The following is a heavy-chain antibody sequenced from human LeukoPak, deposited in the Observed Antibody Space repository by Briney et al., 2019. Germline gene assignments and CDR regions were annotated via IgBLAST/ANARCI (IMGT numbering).Heavy chain of an antibody. CDR3: ARDVPIRAFDI. Sequence: GGSLRLSCAASGFTFSSYEMNWVRQAPGKGLEWVSYISSSGSTIYYADSVKGRFTISRDNAKNSLYLQMNSLRAEDTAVYYCARDVPIRAFDIWGQGTMVTVSS. CDR1: GFTFSSYE. CDR2: ISSSGSTI. J-gene: IGHJ3*02. V-gene: IGHV3-48*03. D-gene: IGHD2-2*02.